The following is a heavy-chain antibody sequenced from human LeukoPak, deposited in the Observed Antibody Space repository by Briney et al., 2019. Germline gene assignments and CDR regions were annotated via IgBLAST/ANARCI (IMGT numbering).Heavy chain of an antibody. Sequence: SETLSLTCTVSGGSINSTTYYWGWIRQSPGKGLEWIGSMYHRGHTFYNPSLKGRVTISVDASKNQFSLKVISVTAADTAVYYCASHGYSYGPYYFDYWGQGTLVTVSS. CDR2: MYHRGHT. J-gene: IGHJ4*02. D-gene: IGHD5-18*01. CDR1: GGSINSTTYY. CDR3: ASHGYSYGPYYFDY. V-gene: IGHV4-39*01.